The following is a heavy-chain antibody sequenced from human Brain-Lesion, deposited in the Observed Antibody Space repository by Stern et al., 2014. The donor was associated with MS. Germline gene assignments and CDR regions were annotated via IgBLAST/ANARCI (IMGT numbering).Heavy chain of an antibody. CDR2: ISWNSGTI. CDR3: ARDITGSSAYFAY. J-gene: IGHJ4*01. V-gene: IGHV3-9*01. D-gene: IGHD1-14*01. CDR1: GFTFDDYA. Sequence: EVQLVESGGGLVQPGRSLRLSCAAFGFTFDDYAMHWVRQAPGKGLEWVAGISWNSGTIGYADSVKGRFTTSRDNAYSSLYLQMNSLRPEDTALYYCARDITGSSAYFAYWGQEPWSPSPQ.